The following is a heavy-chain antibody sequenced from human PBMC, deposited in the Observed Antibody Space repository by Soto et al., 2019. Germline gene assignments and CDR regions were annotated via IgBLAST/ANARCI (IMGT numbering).Heavy chain of an antibody. CDR3: AKDRWAGYYDNSPPDY. V-gene: IGHV3-30*18. D-gene: IGHD3-22*01. J-gene: IGHJ4*02. CDR1: GFTFSSFG. Sequence: QVQLVESGGGVVQPERSLRLCCAASGFTFSSFGMHWVRQAPGKGLDWVAVISYDGSKKYCADSVKGQFTISRDNSKNTLYLQVNSLRAEDTAVYYSAKDRWAGYYDNSPPDYWGQGTLVTVSS. CDR2: ISYDGSKK.